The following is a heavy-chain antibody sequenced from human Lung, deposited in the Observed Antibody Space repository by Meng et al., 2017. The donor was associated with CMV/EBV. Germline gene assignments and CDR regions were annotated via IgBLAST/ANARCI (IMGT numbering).Heavy chain of an antibody. J-gene: IGHJ4*02. CDR1: GGSISSSNW. Sequence: GRLQGSGQGLVKPSGTLSLTCAVSGGSISSSNWWSWVRQPPGKGLEWIGEIYHSGSTNYNPSLKSRVTISVDKSKNQFSLKLSSVTAADTAVYYCASFPPPGKQWLVTDYWGQGTLVTVSS. D-gene: IGHD6-19*01. V-gene: IGHV4-4*02. CDR3: ASFPPPGKQWLVTDY. CDR2: IYHSGST.